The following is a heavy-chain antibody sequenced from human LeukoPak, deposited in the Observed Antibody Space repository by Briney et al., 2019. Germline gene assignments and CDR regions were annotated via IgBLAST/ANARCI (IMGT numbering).Heavy chain of an antibody. CDR2: ISGSGGST. D-gene: IGHD3-22*01. Sequence: GGSPRLSCAASGFTFSSYAMHWVRQAPGKGLEWVSAISGSGGSTYYADSVKGRFTISRDNSKNTLYLQMNSLRAEDTAVYYCAKDSYYDSSGYYPYWGQGTLVTVSS. CDR3: AKDSYYDSSGYYPY. V-gene: IGHV3-23*01. CDR1: GFTFSSYA. J-gene: IGHJ4*02.